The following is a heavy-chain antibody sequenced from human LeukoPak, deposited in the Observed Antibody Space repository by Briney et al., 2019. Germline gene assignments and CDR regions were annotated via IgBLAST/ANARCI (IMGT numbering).Heavy chain of an antibody. CDR3: ARVVIGTYHFDY. J-gene: IGHJ4*02. CDR2: IYPGDSDT. V-gene: IGHV5-51*01. Sequence: RGESLKISCKGSGYSFTSYWIGWVRQMPGKGLEWMGIIYPGDSDTRYSPSFQGQVTISADESTTTAYLQWSSLKASDTAVYYCARVVIGTYHFDYWGQGTLVTVSS. D-gene: IGHD1-7*01. CDR1: GYSFTSYW.